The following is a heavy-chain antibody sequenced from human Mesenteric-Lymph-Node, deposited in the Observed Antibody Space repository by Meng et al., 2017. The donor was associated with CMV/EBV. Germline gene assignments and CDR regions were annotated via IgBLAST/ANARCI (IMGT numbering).Heavy chain of an antibody. J-gene: IGHJ4*02. CDR2: SYSGGSGT. Sequence: GGSLRLSCAASGFTFSSYAMTWVRQAPGKGLEWVSLSYSGGSGTFYADSVRGRFTISRDDSKNMLYLQMNSLKAEDTALHYCAKGTFSNTVFDYWGQGTLVTVSS. CDR1: GFTFSSYA. CDR3: AKGTFSNTVFDY. D-gene: IGHD4-11*01. V-gene: IGHV3-23*03.